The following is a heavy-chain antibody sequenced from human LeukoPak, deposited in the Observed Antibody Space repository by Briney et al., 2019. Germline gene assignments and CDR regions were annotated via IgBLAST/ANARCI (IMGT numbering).Heavy chain of an antibody. CDR2: INSDGSST. D-gene: IGHD3-9*01. Sequence: GGSLRLSCAASGFTFSSYWMHWVRQAPGKGLVWVSRINSDGSSTSYADSVKGRFTISRDNAKNSLYLQMNSLRAEDTAVYYCARARRLRYFDWLSYGMDVWGQGTTVTVSS. J-gene: IGHJ6*02. V-gene: IGHV3-74*01. CDR1: GFTFSSYW. CDR3: ARARRLRYFDWLSYGMDV.